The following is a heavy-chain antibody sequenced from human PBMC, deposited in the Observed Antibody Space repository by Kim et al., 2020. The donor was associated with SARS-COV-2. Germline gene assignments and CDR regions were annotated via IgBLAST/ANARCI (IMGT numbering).Heavy chain of an antibody. Sequence: GGSLRLSCAASGFTFSSYSMNWVRQAPGKGLEWVSSISSSSSYIYYADSVKGRFTISRDNAKNSLYLQMNSLRAEDTAVYYCARDQFPYSSSPLIYYGMDVWGQGTTVTVSS. CDR3: ARDQFPYSSSPLIYYGMDV. J-gene: IGHJ6*02. D-gene: IGHD6-6*01. CDR2: ISSSSSYI. V-gene: IGHV3-21*01. CDR1: GFTFSSYS.